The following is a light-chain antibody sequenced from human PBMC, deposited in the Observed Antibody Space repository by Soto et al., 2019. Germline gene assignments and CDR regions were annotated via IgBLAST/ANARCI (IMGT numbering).Light chain of an antibody. CDR3: QQRSNWPQLT. Sequence: EIVLTQSPATLSLSPGERATLSCRASQSVSSYLAWYQQKPGQAPRLLIYDASTRATGIPARFSGSGSGTDFTLTISSLEPEDSAVYYCQQRSNWPQLTFGGGTKVEIK. J-gene: IGKJ4*01. V-gene: IGKV3-11*01. CDR1: QSVSSY. CDR2: DAS.